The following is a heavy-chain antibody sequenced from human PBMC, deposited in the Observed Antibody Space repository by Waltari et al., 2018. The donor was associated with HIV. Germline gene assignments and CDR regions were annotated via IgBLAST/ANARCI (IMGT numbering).Heavy chain of an antibody. V-gene: IGHV1-2*06. D-gene: IGHD3-22*01. CDR3: ARDSYYYDSSVFFPDF. J-gene: IGHJ4*02. CDR2: INLNSGDT. CDR1: GYTFTAYY. Sequence: QVQLVQFGAEVKKPGASVKVSCKASGYTFTAYYMHWVRQAPGQGLEWMGLINLNSGDTNYGQKFQGRVTMTRDTSISTAYMELSRLSSDDTAVYYCARDSYYYDSSVFFPDFWGQGTLVTVSS.